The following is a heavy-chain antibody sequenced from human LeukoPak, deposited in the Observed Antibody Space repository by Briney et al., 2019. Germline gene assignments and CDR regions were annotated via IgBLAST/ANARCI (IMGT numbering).Heavy chain of an antibody. CDR2: IYPGDSDT. J-gene: IGHJ4*02. CDR3: AWSVSGANFDY. V-gene: IGHV5-51*01. CDR1: GYSFTTYW. D-gene: IGHD6-19*01. Sequence: GESLKISCKGSGYSFTTYWIGWVRQMPGKGLEWMGIIYPGDSDTRYSPSFQGQVTISADKSSKTVYLQWSSLKASDTAMYYCAWSVSGANFDYWGQGTLVTVSS.